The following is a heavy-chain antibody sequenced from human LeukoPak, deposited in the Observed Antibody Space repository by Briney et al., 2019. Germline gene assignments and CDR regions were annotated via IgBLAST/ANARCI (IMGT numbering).Heavy chain of an antibody. CDR1: GYSISSGYY. Sequence: SETLSLTCTVSGYSISSGYYWGWIRQPPGQGLEWIGSIYHSGSTYYNPSLKSRVTISADTSKNQFSLKLSSVTAADTAVYYCASEKYGSGSYRNYWGQGTLVTVSS. J-gene: IGHJ4*02. CDR2: IYHSGST. D-gene: IGHD3-10*01. V-gene: IGHV4-38-2*02. CDR3: ASEKYGSGSYRNY.